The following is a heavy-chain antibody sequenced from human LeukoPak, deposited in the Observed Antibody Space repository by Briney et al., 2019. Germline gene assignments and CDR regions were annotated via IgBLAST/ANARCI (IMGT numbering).Heavy chain of an antibody. Sequence: GGSLRLSCAASGFTVITNDMTWVRQAPGKGLESVSVLYSDGNTKYADSVQGRFTISRDNSKNTLYLEMNSLSPDDTAVYYCARGVEPLAANTLAYWGQGTLVTVSS. CDR3: ARGVEPLAANTLAY. J-gene: IGHJ4*02. D-gene: IGHD1-14*01. V-gene: IGHV3-53*01. CDR2: LYSDGNT. CDR1: GFTVITND.